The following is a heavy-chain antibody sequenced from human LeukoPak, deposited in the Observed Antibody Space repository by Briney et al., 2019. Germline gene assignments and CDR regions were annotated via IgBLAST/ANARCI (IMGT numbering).Heavy chain of an antibody. V-gene: IGHV3-23*01. J-gene: IGHJ4*02. D-gene: IGHD6-19*01. CDR3: ARGQWLPNYYFDC. CDR2: ISGSGGST. Sequence: GGSLRLSCSASGFTFTSSGMSWVRQAPGKGLEWVSAISGSGGSTYYAGSVRGRLTISRDNSKNTLYLQMSSLRAEDTAVYYCARGQWLPNYYFDCWGQGTLVTVSS. CDR1: GFTFTSSG.